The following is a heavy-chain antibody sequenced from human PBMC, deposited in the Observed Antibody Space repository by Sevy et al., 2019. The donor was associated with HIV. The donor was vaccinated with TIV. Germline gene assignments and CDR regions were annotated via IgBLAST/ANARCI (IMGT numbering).Heavy chain of an antibody. J-gene: IGHJ4*02. CDR3: ERDRVITHFFDY. D-gene: IGHD3-16*01. Sequence: GGSLRLSCAASGFTFSCYAMHWVRQAPGKGLVWVAVISYDGSKKYYADSVKGRFTISRDNSKNTLYRQMNSLGAEDSELYCWERDRVITHFFDYWGQGTLVTVSS. CDR1: GFTFSCYA. V-gene: IGHV3-30-3*01. CDR2: ISYDGSKK.